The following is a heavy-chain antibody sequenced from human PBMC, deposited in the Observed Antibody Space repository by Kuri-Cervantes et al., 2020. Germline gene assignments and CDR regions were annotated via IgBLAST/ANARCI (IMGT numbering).Heavy chain of an antibody. CDR2: ISAYNGNT. CDR3: ARGPFGYSSSSNWFDP. Sequence: ASVKVSCKASGYTFTSYGISWVRQAPGQGLEWMGWISAYNGNTNYAQKLQGRVTMTTDTSTSTAYMELRSLRSEDTAIYFCARGPFGYSSSSNWFDPWGQGTLVTVSS. V-gene: IGHV1-18*01. D-gene: IGHD6-6*01. J-gene: IGHJ5*02. CDR1: GYTFTSYG.